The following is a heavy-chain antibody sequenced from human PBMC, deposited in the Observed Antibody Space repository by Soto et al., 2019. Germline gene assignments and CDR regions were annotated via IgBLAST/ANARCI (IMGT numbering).Heavy chain of an antibody. D-gene: IGHD5-18*01. CDR3: ARRNVAMVKDYYYYYYMDV. CDR1: GGSISSYY. V-gene: IGHV4-59*01. CDR2: IYYSGST. J-gene: IGHJ6*03. Sequence: PSETLSLTCTVSGGSISSYYWSWIRQPPGKGLEWIGYIYYSGSTNYSPSLKSRVTISVDTSKNQFSLKLSSVTAADTAVYYCARRNVAMVKDYYYYYYMDVWGKGTTVTVSS.